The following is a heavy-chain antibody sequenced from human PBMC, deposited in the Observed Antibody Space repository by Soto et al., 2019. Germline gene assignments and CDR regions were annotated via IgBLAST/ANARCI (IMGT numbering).Heavy chain of an antibody. CDR3: AREDSIIIPAVADV. D-gene: IGHD3-10*01. CDR1: GFTFTNFG. Sequence: GSLRPPCEGSGFTFTNFGINWVRQAPGKGLEWVSSVSKSDYTYYSESVKGRFTISRDNAKNSVSLQMNNLRAEDTAVDYCAREDSIIIPAVADVWGQGTQVTVSS. CDR2: VSKSDYT. J-gene: IGHJ4*02. V-gene: IGHV3-21*04.